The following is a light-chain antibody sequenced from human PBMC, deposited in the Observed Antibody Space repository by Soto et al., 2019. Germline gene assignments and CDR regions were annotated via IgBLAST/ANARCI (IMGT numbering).Light chain of an antibody. CDR1: QAISNY. V-gene: IGKV1-39*01. J-gene: IGKJ1*01. CDR2: GAK. CDR3: QQSYSTPPWT. Sequence: DIQMTQSPSFLSAYVGDRVTITCRASQAISNYLNWYQQRPGKAPNLLIFGAKTLQSRVPSRFSGSGSGTDFTLTISSLQPEDFATYYCQQSYSTPPWTFGQGTKLDNK.